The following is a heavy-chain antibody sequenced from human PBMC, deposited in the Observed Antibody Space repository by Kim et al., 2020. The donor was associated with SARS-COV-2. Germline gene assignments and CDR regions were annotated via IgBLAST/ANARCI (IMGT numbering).Heavy chain of an antibody. V-gene: IGHV4-31*02. Sequence: SLTSRVTISGDTSKNRFSLKLSSVTAADTAVYYCARESPYYYDSRGWFDPWGQGTLVTVSS. J-gene: IGHJ5*02. D-gene: IGHD3-22*01. CDR3: ARESPYYYDSRGWFDP.